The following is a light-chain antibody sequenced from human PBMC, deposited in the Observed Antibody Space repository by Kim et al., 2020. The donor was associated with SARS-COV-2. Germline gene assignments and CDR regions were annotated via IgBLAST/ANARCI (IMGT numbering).Light chain of an antibody. V-gene: IGKV3-20*01. CDR1: QSVTSNS. CDR2: GAS. Sequence: PGERATLSCRASQSVTSNSLAWYQQIPGQTPRLLIYGASSRAPGIPDRFSGSGSGTDFSLTISRLEPEDFAVYYCQQYGSSPRFGGGTKVDIK. J-gene: IGKJ4*01. CDR3: QQYGSSPR.